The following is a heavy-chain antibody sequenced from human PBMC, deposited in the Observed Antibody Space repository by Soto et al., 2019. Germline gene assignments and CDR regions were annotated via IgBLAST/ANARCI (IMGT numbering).Heavy chain of an antibody. CDR3: AKDLAYCGGDCYSGGGT. Sequence: GALRLSCAASGFTFSSYAMSWVRQAPGKGLEWVSAISGSGGSTYYADSVKGRFTISRDNSKNTLYLQMNSLRAEDTAVYYCAKDLAYCGGDCYSGGGTWGQGTLVTVSS. CDR1: GFTFSSYA. J-gene: IGHJ5*02. D-gene: IGHD2-21*02. CDR2: ISGSGGST. V-gene: IGHV3-23*01.